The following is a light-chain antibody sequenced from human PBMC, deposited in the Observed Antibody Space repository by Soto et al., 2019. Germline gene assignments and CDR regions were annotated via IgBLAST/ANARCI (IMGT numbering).Light chain of an antibody. CDR2: AAS. V-gene: IGKV1-39*01. J-gene: IGKJ2*01. CDR3: QQSYSTPPYT. CDR1: QSISND. Sequence: DIQMTQSPSSLSASVGDTVTITCRASQSISNDLYWYQQKPGKAPKLLIYAASTLQGGVPSRFSSSGSGTDFTLTISSLQPEDFATYYCQQSYSTPPYTFGQGTRLEIK.